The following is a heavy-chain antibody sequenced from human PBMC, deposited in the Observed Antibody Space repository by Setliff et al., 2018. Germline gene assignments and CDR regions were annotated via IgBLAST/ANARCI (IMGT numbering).Heavy chain of an antibody. CDR3: ARHGPTRTDSWFDSFDV. CDR1: GGSISSSNW. D-gene: IGHD2-8*01. CDR2: IYHSGST. J-gene: IGHJ3*01. Sequence: SETLSLTCAVSGGSISSSNWWSWVRQPPGKGLEWIGEIYHSGSTNYNPSLRTRVSISVDTSKNHFSLRLSSVTAADTAVYYCARHGPTRTDSWFDSFDVWGQGTKVTVSS. V-gene: IGHV4-4*02.